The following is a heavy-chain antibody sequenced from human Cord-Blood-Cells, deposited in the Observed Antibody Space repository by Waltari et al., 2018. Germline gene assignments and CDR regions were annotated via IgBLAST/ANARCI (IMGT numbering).Heavy chain of an antibody. CDR3: ARDLPSRDYKGDY. Sequence: EVQLVESGGGLIEPGGSLRLSCVVSGFSARSNYMSGARQAPGKGLEWVSVIYSGGSTYYADSVKGRFTISRDNSKNTLYLQMNSLRAEDTAVYYCARDLPSRDYKGDYWGQGTLVTVSS. CDR2: IYSGGST. V-gene: IGHV3-53*01. CDR1: GFSARSNY. J-gene: IGHJ4*02. D-gene: IGHD1-20*01.